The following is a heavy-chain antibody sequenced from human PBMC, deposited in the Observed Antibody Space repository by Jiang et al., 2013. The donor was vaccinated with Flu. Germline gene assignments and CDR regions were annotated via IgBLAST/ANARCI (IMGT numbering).Heavy chain of an antibody. CDR3: ARIFSGDGGHYGMDV. Sequence: KPTQTLTLTCTFSGFSLSTSGMCVSWIRQPPGKALEWLARIDWDDDKYYSTSLKTRLTISKDTSKNQVVLTMTNMDPVDTATYYCARIFSGDGGHYGMDVWGKGTTVTVSS. V-gene: IGHV2-70*11. J-gene: IGHJ6*04. CDR1: GFSLSTSGMC. D-gene: IGHD3-16*01. CDR2: IDWDDDK.